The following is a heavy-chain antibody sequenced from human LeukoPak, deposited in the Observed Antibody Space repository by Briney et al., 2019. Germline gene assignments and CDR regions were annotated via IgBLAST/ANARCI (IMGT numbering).Heavy chain of an antibody. J-gene: IGHJ4*02. Sequence: PGGSLILSCAASGFTFSSYSMNWVRQAPGKGLEWVSSISSSSSYIYYADSVKGRFTISRDNAKNSLYLQMNSLRAEDTAVYYCARAGVRGGPIDYWGQGTLVTVSS. CDR1: GFTFSSYS. D-gene: IGHD3-10*01. CDR2: ISSSSSYI. V-gene: IGHV3-21*01. CDR3: ARAGVRGGPIDY.